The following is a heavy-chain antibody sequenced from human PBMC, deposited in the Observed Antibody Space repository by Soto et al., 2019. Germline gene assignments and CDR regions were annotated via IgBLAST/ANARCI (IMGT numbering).Heavy chain of an antibody. CDR3: ASLTVTAPFDY. J-gene: IGHJ4*02. CDR2: INHSGST. D-gene: IGHD4-17*01. Sequence: SETLSLTCAVYGGSFSGYYWSWIRQPPGKGLEWIGEINHSGSTNYNPSLKSRVTISVDTSKNQFSLKLSSVTAADTAVYYCASLTVTAPFDYWGQGTLVTVSS. V-gene: IGHV4-34*01. CDR1: GGSFSGYY.